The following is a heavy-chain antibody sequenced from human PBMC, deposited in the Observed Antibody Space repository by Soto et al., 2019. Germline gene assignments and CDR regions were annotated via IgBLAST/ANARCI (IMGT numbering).Heavy chain of an antibody. CDR1: GYTFTSYG. Sequence: ASVKVSCKASGYTFTSYGISWVRQAPGQGLEWMGWISAYNGNTNYAQKLQGRVTMTTDTSTSTAYMELRSLRSDDTAVYYCARVKRSYDSSGYYLGWFDPWGQGTLVTVS. CDR2: ISAYNGNT. D-gene: IGHD3-22*01. J-gene: IGHJ5*02. CDR3: ARVKRSYDSSGYYLGWFDP. V-gene: IGHV1-18*01.